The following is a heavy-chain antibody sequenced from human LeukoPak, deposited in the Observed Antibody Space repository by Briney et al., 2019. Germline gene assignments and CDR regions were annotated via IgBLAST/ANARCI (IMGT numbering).Heavy chain of an antibody. CDR3: AGATIIAGGTVAWFDP. J-gene: IGHJ5*02. V-gene: IGHV4-59*01. CDR2: IYYSGST. D-gene: IGHD1-26*01. CDR1: GGSISSYY. Sequence: SETLSLTCTVSGGSISSYYWSWIRQPPGKGLEWIGYIYYSGSTNYNPSLKSRVTISVDTSKNQFSLKLSSVAAADTAVYYCAGATIIAGGTVAWFDPWGQGTLVTVSS.